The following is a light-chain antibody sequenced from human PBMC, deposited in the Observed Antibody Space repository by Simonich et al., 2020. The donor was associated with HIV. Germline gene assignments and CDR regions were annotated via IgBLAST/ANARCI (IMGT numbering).Light chain of an antibody. CDR1: QSISSW. CDR2: AAS. Sequence: DIQMTQSPSTLSASVGDRVTITCRASQSISSWLAWYQQKPGKAPKLLIYAASSLQSGVPSRFSGSGSGTDFTLTINNLQPEDFATYYCQQANSFPRTFGQGTKVEIK. CDR3: QQANSFPRT. V-gene: IGKV1-12*01. J-gene: IGKJ1*01.